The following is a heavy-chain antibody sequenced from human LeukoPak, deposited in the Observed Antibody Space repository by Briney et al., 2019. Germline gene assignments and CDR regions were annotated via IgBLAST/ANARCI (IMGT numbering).Heavy chain of an antibody. V-gene: IGHV1-18*01. CDR2: VSTYSGNT. CDR1: GYTFTSYG. D-gene: IGHD2-15*01. J-gene: IGHJ5*02. Sequence: ASVKVSRKASGYTFTSYGISWVRQAHGQGLEWMGWVSTYSGNTNYAQKFQGRVTMTTDTSTSTTYMELKSLKSDDTAIYYCARDLGYCSCGFGLGKCTRKWFDPWGQGTLVSVSS. CDR3: ARDLGYCSCGFGLGKCTRKWFDP.